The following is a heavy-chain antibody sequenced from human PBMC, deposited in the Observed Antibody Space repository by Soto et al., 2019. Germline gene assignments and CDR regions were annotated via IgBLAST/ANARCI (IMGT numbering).Heavy chain of an antibody. Sequence: QVHLVESGGGVVQPGRSLRLSCEASGFTFSAFGMHWVRQAPGKGLEWVAIISYEGILKYYADSVKGRFTISRDTSKSALYLQMNSLRPEDTAVYYCAKDFKISGGHYGSLNYYYGMDVWGQGTTVTVSS. D-gene: IGHD3-10*01. CDR2: ISYEGILK. CDR3: AKDFKISGGHYGSLNYYYGMDV. V-gene: IGHV3-30*18. CDR1: GFTFSAFG. J-gene: IGHJ6*02.